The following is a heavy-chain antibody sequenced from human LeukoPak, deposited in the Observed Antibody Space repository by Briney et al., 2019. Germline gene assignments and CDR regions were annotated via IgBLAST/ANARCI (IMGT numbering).Heavy chain of an antibody. J-gene: IGHJ4*02. CDR2: IIPSGHTT. CDR3: AKDDRWLQFCC. D-gene: IGHD5-24*01. CDR1: GFTFSSHG. V-gene: IGHV3-23*01. Sequence: PGGTLRLSCVASGFTFSSHGMNWVRQAPGKRLEWVSGIIPSGHTTYYADSVRGRFTISRDNSRNTVYLQMNSLRAEDTAVYYCAKDDRWLQFCCWGQGTLVTVSA.